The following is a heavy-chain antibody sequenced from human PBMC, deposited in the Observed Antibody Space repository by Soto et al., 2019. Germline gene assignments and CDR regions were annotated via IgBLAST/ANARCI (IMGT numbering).Heavy chain of an antibody. CDR3: ARDRDTMVRGTMDV. J-gene: IGHJ6*02. D-gene: IGHD3-10*01. CDR2: ISSSSSTI. CDR1: GFTFSSYS. Sequence: EVQLVESGGGLVQPGGSLRLSCAASGFTFSSYSMNWVRQAPGQGLEWVSYISSSSSTIYYADSVKGRFTISRDNAKNSLYLQMNSLRDEDTAVYYCARDRDTMVRGTMDVWGQGTTVTVSS. V-gene: IGHV3-48*02.